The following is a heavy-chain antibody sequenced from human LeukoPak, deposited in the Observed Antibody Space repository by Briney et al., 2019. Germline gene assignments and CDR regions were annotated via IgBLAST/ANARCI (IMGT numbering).Heavy chain of an antibody. J-gene: IGHJ4*02. V-gene: IGHV3-23*01. CDR3: AKLPGRAADY. CDR1: GFTFRSHA. CDR2: IYENGGTT. Sequence: PGGSLRLSCVGSGFTFRSHAMSWVRQAPEKGLEFVSGIYENGGTTYYADSVKGRFTISRDNSKNTLYLQMNSLRAEDTAVYYCAKLPGRAADYWSQGTLVTVSS.